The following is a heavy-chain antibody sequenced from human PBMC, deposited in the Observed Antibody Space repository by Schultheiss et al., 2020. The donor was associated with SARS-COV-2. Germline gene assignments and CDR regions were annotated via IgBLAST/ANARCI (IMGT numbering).Heavy chain of an antibody. D-gene: IGHD2-2*01. V-gene: IGHV4-34*01. CDR1: GGSISSYY. Sequence: SETLSLTCTVSGGSISSYYWSWIRQPPGKGLEWIGEINHSGSTNYNPSLKSRVTISVDTSKNQFSLKLSSVTAADTAVYYCARGRDSTSSYYYYYYMDVWGKGTTVTVSS. J-gene: IGHJ6*03. CDR3: ARGRDSTSSYYYYYYMDV. CDR2: INHSGST.